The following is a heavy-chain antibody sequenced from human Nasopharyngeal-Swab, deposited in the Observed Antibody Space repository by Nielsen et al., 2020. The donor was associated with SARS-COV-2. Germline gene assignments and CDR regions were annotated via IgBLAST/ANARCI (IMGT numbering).Heavy chain of an antibody. J-gene: IGHJ4*02. CDR3: AKGYYDSSGYYYFDY. CDR1: GFTFSSYG. CDR2: ISYDGSNK. Sequence: GGSLRLSCAASGFTFSSYGMHWVRQAPGKGLEWVVVISYDGSNKYYADSVKGRFTISRDNSKNTLYLQMNSLRAEDTAVYYCAKGYYDSSGYYYFDYWGQGTLVTVSS. D-gene: IGHD3-22*01. V-gene: IGHV3-30*18.